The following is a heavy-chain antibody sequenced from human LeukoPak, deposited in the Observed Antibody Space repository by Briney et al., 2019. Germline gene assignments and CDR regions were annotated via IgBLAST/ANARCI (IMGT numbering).Heavy chain of an antibody. CDR1: GGSFTGYY. D-gene: IGHD3-22*01. CDR2: IIHSGST. Sequence: TSETLSLTCAVYGGSFTGYYWSWFRQPPGGGLEGIGGIIHSGSTNYNPSLKTRVNISVDKSKVQFYLQLSSGTAADTAVYYCARGPYDYYDSSGYPGDYWGQGTRVTVSS. V-gene: IGHV4-34*01. J-gene: IGHJ4*02. CDR3: ARGPYDYYDSSGYPGDY.